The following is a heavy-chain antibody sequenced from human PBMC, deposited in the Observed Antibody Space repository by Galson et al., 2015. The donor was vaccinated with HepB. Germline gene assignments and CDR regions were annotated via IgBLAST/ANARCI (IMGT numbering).Heavy chain of an antibody. D-gene: IGHD2-15*01. J-gene: IGHJ2*01. V-gene: IGHV4-61*08. CDR2: IHYSGTT. Sequence: SETLSLTCAVSGGSVSNGGYYWSWIRQPPGKALEWIGYIHYSGTTNYIPSLKSRITISIDTSKNQFSLKLSSISAADTAVYYCARYAVVGSGWYFDLWGRGTLVTVSS. CDR3: ARYAVVGSGWYFDL. CDR1: GGSVSNGGYY.